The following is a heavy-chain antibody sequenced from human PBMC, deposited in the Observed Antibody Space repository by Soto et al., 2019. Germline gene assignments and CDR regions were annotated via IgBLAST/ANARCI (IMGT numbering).Heavy chain of an antibody. J-gene: IGHJ4*02. CDR1: GFTFSNYA. CDR2: ISGSGGRS. V-gene: IGHV3-23*01. D-gene: IGHD3-16*01. CDR3: AKAYFVWSSEQPYYFDY. Sequence: EVQLLDSGGGLVQPGGSLRLSCAASGFTFSNYAMTWVRQGPGKGLEWVSGISGSGGRSYYADSVKGRFTISRDNSKSTLYLQMNSLRAEDTAVYYCAKAYFVWSSEQPYYFDYLGQGTLVTVSS.